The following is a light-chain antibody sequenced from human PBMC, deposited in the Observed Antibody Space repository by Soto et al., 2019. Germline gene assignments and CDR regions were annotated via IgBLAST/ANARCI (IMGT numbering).Light chain of an antibody. CDR3: LQYVSSPWT. CDR1: QTVGGRY. Sequence: EIVLTQSAATLSLSPGERATLSCRASQTVGGRYLAWFQQKPSQTPRVLIYGASTRAAGVPDRFSGSGSGTDFSLTINRLEPEDFAVYYCLQYVSSPWTFGQGTKVEV. CDR2: GAS. J-gene: IGKJ1*01. V-gene: IGKV3-20*01.